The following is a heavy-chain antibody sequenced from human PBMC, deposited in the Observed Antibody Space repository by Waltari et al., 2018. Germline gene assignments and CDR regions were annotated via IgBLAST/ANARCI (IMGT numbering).Heavy chain of an antibody. D-gene: IGHD3-3*01. CDR2: IKQDGSEK. Sequence: EVQLVASGGGLVQPGGSLRLSCPASGFTFRSSSMSWVRQAPGKGLEWVANIKQDGSEKYYVDSVKGRFTISRDNAKNSLYLQMNSLRAEDTAVYYCARGFGVRDYWGQGTLVTVSS. CDR3: ARGFGVRDY. J-gene: IGHJ4*02. V-gene: IGHV3-7*01. CDR1: GFTFRSSS.